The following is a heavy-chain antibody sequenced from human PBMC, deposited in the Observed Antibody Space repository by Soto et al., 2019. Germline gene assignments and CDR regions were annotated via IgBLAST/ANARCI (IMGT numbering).Heavy chain of an antibody. CDR1: GGSISSYY. D-gene: IGHD6-13*01. Sequence: SETLSLTCTVSGGSISSYYWSWIRQPPGKGLEWIGYIYYSGSTNYNPSLKSRVTISVDTSKNQFSLKLSSVTAADTAVYYCERVRGSSSWPSNWFDPWGQGTLVTVS. J-gene: IGHJ5*02. CDR3: ERVRGSSSWPSNWFDP. CDR2: IYYSGST. V-gene: IGHV4-59*01.